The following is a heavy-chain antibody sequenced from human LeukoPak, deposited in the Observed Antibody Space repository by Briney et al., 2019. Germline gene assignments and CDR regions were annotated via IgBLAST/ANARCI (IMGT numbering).Heavy chain of an antibody. J-gene: IGHJ4*02. CDR2: IYYSGST. CDR1: GGSISSSSYY. V-gene: IGHV4-39*01. Sequence: SETLSLTCTVSGGSISSSSYYWGWIRQPPGKGLECIGSIYYSGSTYYNPSLKSRVTISVDTSKNQFSLKLSSVTAADTAVYYCARIPIAAAGFYYFDYWGQGTLVTVSS. D-gene: IGHD6-13*01. CDR3: ARIPIAAAGFYYFDY.